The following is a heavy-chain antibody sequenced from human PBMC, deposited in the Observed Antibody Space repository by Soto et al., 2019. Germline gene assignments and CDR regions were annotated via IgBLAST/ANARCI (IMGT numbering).Heavy chain of an antibody. CDR2: ISGSGGST. Sequence: GGSLRLSCAASGFTFSSYAMSLVRQSPGKGLEWVSAISGSGGSTYYADSVKGRFTISRDNSKNTLYLQMNSLRAEDTAVYYCAKAIYCSGGSCSNYYDYGMDVWGQGTTVTVSS. J-gene: IGHJ6*02. D-gene: IGHD2-15*01. V-gene: IGHV3-23*01. CDR3: AKAIYCSGGSCSNYYDYGMDV. CDR1: GFTFSSYA.